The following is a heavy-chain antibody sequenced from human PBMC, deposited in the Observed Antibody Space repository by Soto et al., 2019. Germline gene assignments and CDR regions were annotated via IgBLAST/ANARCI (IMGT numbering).Heavy chain of an antibody. D-gene: IGHD2-15*01. Sequence: ASVKVSCKASGYTFTGYYLHWVRQAPGQGLEWMGWINPNSGDTNFSQKFQGWVTMTRDTSLTTVNMELTWLKSDDTAVYYCTRGSRLSVVEPPGQFDYSYGMDVWGQGTTVTVSS. CDR3: TRGSRLSVVEPPGQFDYSYGMDV. CDR1: GYTFTGYY. CDR2: INPNSGDT. J-gene: IGHJ6*02. V-gene: IGHV1-2*04.